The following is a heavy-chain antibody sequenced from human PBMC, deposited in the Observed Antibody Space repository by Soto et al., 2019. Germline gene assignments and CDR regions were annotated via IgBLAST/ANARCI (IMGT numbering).Heavy chain of an antibody. CDR2: IWYDGSNK. Sequence: QVQLVESGGGVVQPGRSLRLSCAAAGFTFSRYGMHRVRQAPGKGLECVAVIWYDGSNKYYAESVKGRFTISRDNSKNPLYLQMNSLRAEDTAVYYCARDPYDSSGFDYWGQGTLVTVSS. D-gene: IGHD3-22*01. J-gene: IGHJ4*02. V-gene: IGHV3-33*01. CDR3: ARDPYDSSGFDY. CDR1: GFTFSRYG.